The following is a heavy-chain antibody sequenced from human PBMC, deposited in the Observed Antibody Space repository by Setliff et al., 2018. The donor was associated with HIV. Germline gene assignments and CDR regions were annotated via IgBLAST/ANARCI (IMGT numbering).Heavy chain of an antibody. D-gene: IGHD4-4*01. CDR3: AMLMTTYPVSRAFDI. CDR1: GGTFSSYT. CDR2: IIPIFGTT. J-gene: IGHJ3*02. Sequence: ASVKVSCKASGGTFSSYTISWVRQAPGQGLEWMGGIIPIFGTTNYAQKFQGRVTITADESTSTAYMELSSLRSEDTAVYYCAMLMTTYPVSRAFDIRGQGTMVTVSS. V-gene: IGHV1-69*13.